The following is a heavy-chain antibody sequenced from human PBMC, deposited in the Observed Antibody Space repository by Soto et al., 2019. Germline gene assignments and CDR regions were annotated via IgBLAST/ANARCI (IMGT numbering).Heavy chain of an antibody. CDR3: ARTDYGSGSDYNFDY. CDR1: GFSFSDHS. CDR2: IDTDSESI. V-gene: IGHV3-48*01. Sequence: GGSLRLSCAASGFSFSDHSMNWVRQAPGEGLEWVAYIDTDSESIEYGDSVKGRFTISRDNGKKLLFLQMNSLRVEDTAVYYCARTDYGSGSDYNFDYWGQGT. J-gene: IGHJ4*02. D-gene: IGHD3-10*01.